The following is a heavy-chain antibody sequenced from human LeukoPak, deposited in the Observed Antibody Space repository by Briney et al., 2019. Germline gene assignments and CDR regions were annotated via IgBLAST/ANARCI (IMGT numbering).Heavy chain of an antibody. J-gene: IGHJ6*04. Sequence: GGSQRLSCAASGFTFSSYEMNWIRQAPGKGLEWVSYISSSGSTIYYADSVKGRFTISRDNAKNSLYLQMNSLRAEDTAVYYCAELGITMIGGVWGKGTTVTISS. V-gene: IGHV3-48*03. CDR3: AELGITMIGGV. D-gene: IGHD3-10*02. CDR2: ISSSGSTI. CDR1: GFTFSSYE.